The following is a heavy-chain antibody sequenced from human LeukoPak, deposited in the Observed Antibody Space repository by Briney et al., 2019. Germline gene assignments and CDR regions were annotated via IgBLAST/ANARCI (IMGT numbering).Heavy chain of an antibody. CDR3: ARHVFLGELSERGNWFDP. V-gene: IGHV5-51*01. J-gene: IGHJ5*02. D-gene: IGHD3-16*01. Sequence: GESLKISCKGSGYSFTSYWIGWVRQMPGKGLEWMGIIYPGDSDTRYSPSFQGQVTISADKSISTAYLQWSSLKASDTAMYYCARHVFLGELSERGNWFDPWGQGTLVAVSS. CDR1: GYSFTSYW. CDR2: IYPGDSDT.